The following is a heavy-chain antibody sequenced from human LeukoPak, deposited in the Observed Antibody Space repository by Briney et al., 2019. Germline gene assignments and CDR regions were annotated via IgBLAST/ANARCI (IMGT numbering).Heavy chain of an antibody. D-gene: IGHD2-2*02. CDR2: IYHSGST. CDR3: ARHLCSSTSCYTGTNWFDP. J-gene: IGHJ5*02. CDR1: GYSISSGYY. V-gene: IGHV4-38-2*01. Sequence: SETLSLTCAVSGYSISSGYYWGWIRQPPGKGLEWTGSIYHSGSTYYNPSLKSRVTISVDTSKNQFSLKLSSVTAADTAVYYCARHLCSSTSCYTGTNWFDPWGQGTLVTVSS.